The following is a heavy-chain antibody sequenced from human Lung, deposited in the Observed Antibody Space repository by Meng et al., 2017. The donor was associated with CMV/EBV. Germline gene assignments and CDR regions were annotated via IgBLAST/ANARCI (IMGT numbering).Heavy chain of an antibody. CDR1: GYSFTSYG. D-gene: IGHD3-10*01. CDR3: ARDMYGSGSYYYGMDV. J-gene: IGHJ6*02. Sequence: ASXXVSXKASGYSFTSYGISWVRQAPGQGLEWMGWISTNNGNTLYAQKLQDRVTMTRDTSTSTAYMELSSLRSDDTAVYYCARDMYGSGSYYYGMDVGAQGTXVTVSS. CDR2: ISTNNGNT. V-gene: IGHV1-18*01.